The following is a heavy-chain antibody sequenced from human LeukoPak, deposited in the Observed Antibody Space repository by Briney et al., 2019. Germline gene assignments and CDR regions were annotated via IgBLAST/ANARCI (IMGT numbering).Heavy chain of an antibody. CDR1: GFTFSSYS. J-gene: IGHJ4*02. CDR2: ISSSSSYI. CDR3: ARAWSGSYYNGFDY. D-gene: IGHD3-10*01. V-gene: IGHV3-21*01. Sequence: GGSLRLSCAASGFTFSSYSMNWVRQAPGKGPEWVSSISSSSSYIYYGDSVKGRFTISRDNAKNSLYLQMNSLRAEDTAVYYCARAWSGSYYNGFDYWGQGTLVTVSS.